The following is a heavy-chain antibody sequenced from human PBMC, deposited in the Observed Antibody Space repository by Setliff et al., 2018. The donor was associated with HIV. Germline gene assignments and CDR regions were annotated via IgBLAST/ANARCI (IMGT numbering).Heavy chain of an antibody. CDR2: ISPNTGTT. CDR1: GFTLTRYF. J-gene: IGHJ5*02. CDR3: ARGGYYTSGTWFDP. Sequence: VASVKVSCKAPGFTLTRYFIHWVRQAPGQGLEWIGWISPNTGTTGNALKFQGRVTITRDTSTSTVYMELRSLTSADTAIYYCARGGYYTSGTWFDPWGQGTLVTVSS. V-gene: IGHV1-2*02. D-gene: IGHD3-10*01.